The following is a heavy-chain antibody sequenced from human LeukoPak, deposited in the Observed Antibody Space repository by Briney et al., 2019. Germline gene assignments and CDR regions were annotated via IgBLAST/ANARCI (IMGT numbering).Heavy chain of an antibody. Sequence: GESLKISCTSSPYSFTSHWIGWVRQKPGKGLEWVGLVYAGDSDTIYSPSFQGQVTMSADKSASTVYLQWSGLKASDTATYFCARQNRGGSHTTGYYFDYWGLGTLVTVSS. CDR2: VYAGDSDT. V-gene: IGHV5-51*01. D-gene: IGHD1-26*01. CDR3: ARQNRGGSHTTGYYFDY. J-gene: IGHJ4*02. CDR1: PYSFTSHW.